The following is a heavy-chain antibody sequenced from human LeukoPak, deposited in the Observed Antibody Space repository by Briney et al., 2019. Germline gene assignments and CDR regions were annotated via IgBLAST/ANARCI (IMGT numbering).Heavy chain of an antibody. Sequence: ASVKVSCKASGYTFTGYYMHWVRQAPGQGLEWMGWINPNSGGTNYAQKFQGRVTMTRDTSISTAYMALSRLRSDDTAVYYCARGGKGPGWDYDSSGSYFDYWGQGTLVTVSS. CDR3: ARGGKGPGWDYDSSGSYFDY. CDR1: GYTFTGYY. V-gene: IGHV1-2*02. J-gene: IGHJ4*02. D-gene: IGHD3-22*01. CDR2: INPNSGGT.